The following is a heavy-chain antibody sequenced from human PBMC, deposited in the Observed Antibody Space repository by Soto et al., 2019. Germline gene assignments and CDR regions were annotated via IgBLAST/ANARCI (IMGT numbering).Heavy chain of an antibody. J-gene: IGHJ3*02. Sequence: SETLSLTCTVSGGSISSSSYYWGWIRQPPGKGLEWIGSIYYSGSTYYNPSLKSRVTISVDTSKNQFSLKLSSVTAADTAVYYCVSTSEDCSGGSCYDGFFDIWGQGTMVTVSS. V-gene: IGHV4-39*01. CDR2: IYYSGST. CDR3: VSTSEDCSGGSCYDGFFDI. CDR1: GGSISSSSYY. D-gene: IGHD2-15*01.